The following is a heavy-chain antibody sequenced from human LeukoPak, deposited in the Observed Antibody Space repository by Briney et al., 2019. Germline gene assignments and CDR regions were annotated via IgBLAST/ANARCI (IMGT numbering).Heavy chain of an antibody. CDR3: VKSQADYYDSSGYWGAGLYYYYYGMDV. J-gene: IGHJ6*02. CDR1: GFTFSSYA. D-gene: IGHD3-22*01. CDR2: ISGSGGST. Sequence: GGSLRLSCAASGFTFSSYAMNWVRQAPGKGLEWVSPISGSGGSTYYADSVKGRFTISRDNSKNTLYLLMNSLRAEDTAVYYCVKSQADYYDSSGYWGAGLYYYYYGMDVWGQGTTVTVSS. V-gene: IGHV3-23*01.